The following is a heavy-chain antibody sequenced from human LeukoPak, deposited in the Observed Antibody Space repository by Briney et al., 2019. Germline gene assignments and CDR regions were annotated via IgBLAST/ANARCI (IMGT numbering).Heavy chain of an antibody. Sequence: SETLSLTCTVSGGSISSSSYYWDWIRQPPGKGLEWIGSIYYSGSTYYNPSLKSRVTISVDTSKNQFSLKLSSVTAADTAVYYCARGYYDNSGYSNPFDYWGQGTLVTVSS. J-gene: IGHJ4*02. CDR3: ARGYYDNSGYSNPFDY. V-gene: IGHV4-39*01. D-gene: IGHD3-22*01. CDR1: GGSISSSSYY. CDR2: IYYSGST.